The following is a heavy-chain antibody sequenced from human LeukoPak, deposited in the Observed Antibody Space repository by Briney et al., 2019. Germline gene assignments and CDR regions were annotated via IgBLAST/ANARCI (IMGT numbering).Heavy chain of an antibody. CDR3: ARDVADPQYSGGYYTDSADY. J-gene: IGHJ4*02. D-gene: IGHD1-26*01. V-gene: IGHV3-74*01. CDR2: INSDGSST. CDR1: GFTFSSYW. Sequence: HPGGSLRLSCAASGFTFSSYWMHWVRQAPGKGLVWVSRINSDGSSTSYADSVKGRFTISRDNAKNTLYLQMNSLRAEDTAVYYCARDVADPQYSGGYYTDSADYWGQGTLVTVSS.